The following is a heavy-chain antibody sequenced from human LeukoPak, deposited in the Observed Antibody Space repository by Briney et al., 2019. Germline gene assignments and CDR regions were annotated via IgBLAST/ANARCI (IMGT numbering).Heavy chain of an antibody. Sequence: GESLRLSCAASGFTFSGFSMSWVRQSPTKGLEWVANIKQDGSERYYVDSVKGRFTISRDNAKNSLSLQMNNLRVEDTAVYYCARAGSHWHYVYWGQGTVVTVSS. CDR3: ARAGSHWHYVY. V-gene: IGHV3-7*01. CDR2: IKQDGSER. D-gene: IGHD3-10*01. J-gene: IGHJ4*02. CDR1: GFTFSGFS.